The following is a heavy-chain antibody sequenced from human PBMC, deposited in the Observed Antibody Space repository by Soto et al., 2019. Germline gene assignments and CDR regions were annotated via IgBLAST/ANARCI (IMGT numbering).Heavy chain of an antibody. D-gene: IGHD2-2*01. Sequence: QVQLVQSGAEVKKPGSSVKVSCKASGGTFSSYAISWVRQAPGQGLEWMGGIIPISGTANYAQKFQGGVTITADESTSTAYMELSSLRSEGTAVYYCARSQGSSTSLEIYYYYSYGMDVWGQGTTVTVSS. CDR2: IIPISGTA. CDR1: GGTFSSYA. V-gene: IGHV1-69*01. J-gene: IGHJ6*02. CDR3: ARSQGSSTSLEIYYYYSYGMDV.